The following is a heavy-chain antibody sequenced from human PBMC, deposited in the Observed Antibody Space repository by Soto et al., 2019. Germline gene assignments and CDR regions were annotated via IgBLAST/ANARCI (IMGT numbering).Heavy chain of an antibody. CDR2: INPNSGGT. CDR1: GYTFTGYY. Sequence: ASVKVSCKASGYTFTGYYMHWVRQAPGQGLEWMGWINPNSGGTNYAQKFQGRVTMTRDTSISTAYMELSRLRSDDTAVYYCARVYYDSSGYYSSIDCWGQGTLVTVSS. V-gene: IGHV1-2*02. CDR3: ARVYYDSSGYYSSIDC. D-gene: IGHD3-22*01. J-gene: IGHJ4*02.